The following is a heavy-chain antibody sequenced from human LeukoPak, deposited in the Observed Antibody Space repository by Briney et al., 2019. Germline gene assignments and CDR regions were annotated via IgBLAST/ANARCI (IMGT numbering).Heavy chain of an antibody. CDR1: GFTFSSYS. J-gene: IGHJ4*02. D-gene: IGHD6-19*01. CDR3: ARGSGRNVMVDW. CDR2: ISSSGSYI. V-gene: IGHV3-21*04. Sequence: GGSLRLSCAASGFTFSSYSMNWVRQAPGKGLEWVSSISSSGSYIYYADSVKGRFTISRDNAKNLLYLQMNSLRAEDTAVYYCARGSGRNVMVDWWGQGTLVTVSS.